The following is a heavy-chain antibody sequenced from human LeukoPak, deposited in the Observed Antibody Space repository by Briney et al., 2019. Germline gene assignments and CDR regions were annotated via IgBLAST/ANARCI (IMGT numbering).Heavy chain of an antibody. CDR2: IYHSGST. Sequence: SETLSLTCTVSGYSISSGCYWGWIRPPPGKGLEWIGSIYHSGSTYYNPSLKSRVTISVDTSKNQFSLKLSSVTAADTAVYYCARQAFYYYDSSGYYNYWGQGTLVTVSS. D-gene: IGHD3-22*01. CDR1: GYSISSGCY. CDR3: ARQAFYYYDSSGYYNY. J-gene: IGHJ4*02. V-gene: IGHV4-38-2*02.